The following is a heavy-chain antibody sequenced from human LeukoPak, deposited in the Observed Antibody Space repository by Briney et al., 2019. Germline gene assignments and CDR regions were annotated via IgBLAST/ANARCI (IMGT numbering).Heavy chain of an antibody. CDR1: GFKFFTFA. Sequence: GGSLRLSCEASGFKFFTFAMHWVRRAPGKGLEWVAIISYGGSNKYYGDSVKGRFTISRDNSKNTLYLQMNSLRAEDTAVYYCACSGCSSTSWGSVRDYYYYYMDVWGKGTTVTVSS. J-gene: IGHJ6*03. CDR2: ISYGGSNK. V-gene: IGHV3-30-3*01. CDR3: ACSGCSSTSWGSVRDYYYYYMDV. D-gene: IGHD2-2*01.